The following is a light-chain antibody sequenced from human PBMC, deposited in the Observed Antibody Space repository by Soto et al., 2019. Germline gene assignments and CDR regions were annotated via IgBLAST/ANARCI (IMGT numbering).Light chain of an antibody. CDR3: QQYYSTPRT. V-gene: IGKV4-1*01. Sequence: DIVMTQSPDSLAVSLGERATINCKSSQSVLYSSNNKNYLAWYQQNPGQPPKLLIYWASTRESGVPDRFSGSGSGTDFTLNISSLQAEDVAVYYCQQYYSTPRTFGQGTKVEIK. J-gene: IGKJ1*01. CDR2: WAS. CDR1: QSVLYSSNNKNY.